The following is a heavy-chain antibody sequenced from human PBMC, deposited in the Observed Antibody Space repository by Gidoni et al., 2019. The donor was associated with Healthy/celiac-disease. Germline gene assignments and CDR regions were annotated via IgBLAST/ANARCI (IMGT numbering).Heavy chain of an antibody. CDR2: IIPIFGTA. V-gene: IGHV1-69*01. CDR3: ARFTVTTSGTNWYFDL. Sequence: QVQLVQSGAELTKPGSSVKVSCKASGGTFSRYAISWVRQAPGQGLEWMGGIIPIFGTATYAQKFQGRVTITADESTSTAYMELSSLRSEDTAVYYCARFTVTTSGTNWYFDLWGRGTLVTVSS. CDR1: GGTFSRYA. D-gene: IGHD4-17*01. J-gene: IGHJ2*01.